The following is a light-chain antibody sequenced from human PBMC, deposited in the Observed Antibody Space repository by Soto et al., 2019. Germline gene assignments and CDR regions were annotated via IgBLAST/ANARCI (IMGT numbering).Light chain of an antibody. CDR2: DAS. V-gene: IGKV1-33*01. Sequence: DIQMTQSPSSLSASVGDRVTISCQASQDVRDSVNWYQQLPGKAPKLLIYDASNLETGVPSRFSGSGSGTDFNFTISSLQPEDIATFYCQQYEALPLTFGGGTKVEIK. CDR1: QDVRDS. J-gene: IGKJ4*01. CDR3: QQYEALPLT.